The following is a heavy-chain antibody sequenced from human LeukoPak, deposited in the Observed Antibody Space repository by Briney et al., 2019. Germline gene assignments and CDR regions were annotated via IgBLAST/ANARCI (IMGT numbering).Heavy chain of an antibody. V-gene: IGHV4-59*01. CDR1: GSSISNYY. CDR3: ARVTATTGIRYFDY. D-gene: IGHD6-13*01. J-gene: IGHJ4*02. CDR2: IYYSGSA. Sequence: SETLSPTCTVSGSSISNYYWSWIRQPPGKGLEWIGYIYYSGSANHNPSLKSRVTISVDTSKNQFSLKLSSVTAADTAVYYCARVTATTGIRYFDYWGQGTLVTVSS.